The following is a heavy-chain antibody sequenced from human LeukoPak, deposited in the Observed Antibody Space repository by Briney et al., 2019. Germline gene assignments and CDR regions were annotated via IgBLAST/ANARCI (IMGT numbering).Heavy chain of an antibody. CDR3: ASLYSGSYDTGSFDYFNY. D-gene: IGHD1-26*01. Sequence: SQTLSLTCTVSGGSISSGGYYWSWIRQHPGKGLEWIGYIYYSGSTNYNPSLKSRVTISVDTSKNQFSLKLSSVTVADTAVYYCASLYSGSYDTGSFDYFNYWGQGTLVTVSS. CDR1: GGSISSGGYY. J-gene: IGHJ4*02. CDR2: IYYSGST. V-gene: IGHV4-61*08.